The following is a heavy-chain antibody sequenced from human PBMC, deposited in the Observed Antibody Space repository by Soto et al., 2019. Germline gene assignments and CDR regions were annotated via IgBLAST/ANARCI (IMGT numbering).Heavy chain of an antibody. J-gene: IGHJ4*02. Sequence: QVQLVESGGGVVQPGRSLRLSCAASGFRFSNFGMHWVRQAPGKGLEWVAVIWYDGSNKYYAHSVKGRFTISRDNSKNTVYLQMNSLRVEDTAVYSCARASPQPEPYDFDYWGQGTLVTVSS. V-gene: IGHV3-33*01. D-gene: IGHD3-16*01. CDR3: ARASPQPEPYDFDY. CDR1: GFRFSNFG. CDR2: IWYDGSNK.